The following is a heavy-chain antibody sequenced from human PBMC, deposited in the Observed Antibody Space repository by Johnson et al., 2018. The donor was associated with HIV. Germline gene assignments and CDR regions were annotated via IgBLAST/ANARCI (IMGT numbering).Heavy chain of an antibody. Sequence: VQLVESGGVVVQPGGSLRLSCAASGFTFDDYTMHWVRQGPGKGLEWVSLISWDGGSTYYVDSVKGRFTISRDNAKNSLYLQMNSLRAEDTALYYCAKDMRGYSYVAFDIWGQGTMVTVSS. CDR3: AKDMRGYSYVAFDI. V-gene: IGHV3-43*01. J-gene: IGHJ3*02. CDR1: GFTFDDYT. D-gene: IGHD5-18*01. CDR2: ISWDGGST.